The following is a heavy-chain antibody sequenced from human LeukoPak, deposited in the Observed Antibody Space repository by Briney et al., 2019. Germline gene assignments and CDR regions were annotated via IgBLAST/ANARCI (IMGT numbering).Heavy chain of an antibody. CDR3: ARGSPFQE. V-gene: IGHV4-34*01. CDR2: IDHSGDT. J-gene: IGHJ1*01. Sequence: SETLFLTCAVYGGSISGFYYTWIRQPPGKGLEWIGEIDHSGDTNYNPSLKSRAIVSVDTSKSQFSLKLTSVTAADAAVYYCARGSPFQEWGQGTLVTVSS. CDR1: GGSISGFY.